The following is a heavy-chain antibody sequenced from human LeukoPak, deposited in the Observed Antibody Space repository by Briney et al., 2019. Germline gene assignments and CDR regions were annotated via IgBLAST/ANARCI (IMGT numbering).Heavy chain of an antibody. CDR1: GGSISSYY. Sequence: PSETLSLTCTASGGSISSYYWSWIRQPAGKGLECIGRIYSTGSTNYNPSLKSRVTMSVDTSKNQFSLRLRSVTAADTAVYYCARQIASAGTAGFDFWGQGALVTVSS. J-gene: IGHJ4*02. D-gene: IGHD6-13*01. CDR2: IYSTGST. V-gene: IGHV4-4*07. CDR3: ARQIASAGTAGFDF.